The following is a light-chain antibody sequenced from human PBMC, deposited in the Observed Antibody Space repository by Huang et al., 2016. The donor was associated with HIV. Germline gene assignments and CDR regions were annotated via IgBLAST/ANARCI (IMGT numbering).Light chain of an antibody. CDR2: DVS. CDR3: QQYKNWPPYT. CDR1: QSVGSN. Sequence: ETVMTQSPPTLSVSPGERATPSCRASQSVGSNLAWYQQKRGQAPRLLIYDVSTRATGVPARFSGSGSGTEFTLTISSLQSEDVATYCCQQYKNWPPYTFGQGTNLEIK. V-gene: IGKV3-15*01. J-gene: IGKJ2*01.